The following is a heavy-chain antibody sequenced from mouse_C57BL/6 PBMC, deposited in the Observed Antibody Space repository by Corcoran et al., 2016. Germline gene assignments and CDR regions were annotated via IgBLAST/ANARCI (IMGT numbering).Heavy chain of an antibody. Sequence: QVHLQQSGSELRSPGSSVKLSCKDFDSEVFPIAYMSWVRQKPGHGFEWIGGILPSIGRTIYGEKFEDKATLDADTLSNTAYLELNSLTSEDSAIYYCARRAYYSNWYFDVWGTGTTVTVSS. CDR2: ILPSIGRT. CDR1: DSEVFPIAY. CDR3: ARRAYYSNWYFDV. V-gene: IGHV15-2*01. J-gene: IGHJ1*03. D-gene: IGHD2-5*01.